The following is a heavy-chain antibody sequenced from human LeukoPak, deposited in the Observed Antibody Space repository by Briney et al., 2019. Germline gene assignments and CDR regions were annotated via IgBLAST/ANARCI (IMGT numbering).Heavy chain of an antibody. CDR1: GFTLRSYD. CDR3: ARGGIQVSGIDEIDY. V-gene: IGHV3-13*01. J-gene: IGHJ4*02. CDR2: IGISDDT. D-gene: IGHD6-19*01. Sequence: GGSLRLSCAASGFTLRSYDMHWVRQVAGKGLEWVSAIGISDDTYYQGSVKGRFTISRENAKNSLYLQMNSLTAGDTAVYYCARGGIQVSGIDEIDYWGQGTLVTVSS.